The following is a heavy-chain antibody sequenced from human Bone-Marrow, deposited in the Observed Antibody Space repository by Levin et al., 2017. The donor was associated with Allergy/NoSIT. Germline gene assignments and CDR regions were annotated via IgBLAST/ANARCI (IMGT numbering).Heavy chain of an antibody. CDR1: GYTFTGHY. D-gene: IGHD2-2*01. Sequence: ASVKVSCKASGYTFTGHYIHWVRQAPGQGLEWMGRINPNTGGTIYAQKFQGRVTMTRDTSISTAYVELSRLRSDDTAVYYCARARGVGNIGVESSPMTGYFDYWGQGPLVTVSS. CDR3: ARARGVGNIGVESSPMTGYFDY. V-gene: IGHV1-2*06. J-gene: IGHJ4*02. CDR2: INPNTGGT.